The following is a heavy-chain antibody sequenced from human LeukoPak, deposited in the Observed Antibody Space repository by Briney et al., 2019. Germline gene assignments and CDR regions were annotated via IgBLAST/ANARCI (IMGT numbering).Heavy chain of an antibody. CDR1: GGTFSSYA. Sequence: GASVKVSCKASGGTFSSYAINWVRQATGQGLEWMGWMNPNSGNTGYAQKFQGRVTMTRNTSISTAYMELSSLRSEDTAVYYCAALLRISYGMDVWGQGTTVTVSS. CDR2: MNPNSGNT. J-gene: IGHJ6*02. V-gene: IGHV1-8*02. D-gene: IGHD5/OR15-5a*01. CDR3: AALLRISYGMDV.